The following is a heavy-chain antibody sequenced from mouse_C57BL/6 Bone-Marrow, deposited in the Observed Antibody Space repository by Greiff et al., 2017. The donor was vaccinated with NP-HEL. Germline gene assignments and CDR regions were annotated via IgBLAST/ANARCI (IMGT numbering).Heavy chain of an antibody. Sequence: QVQLQQPGAELVMPGASVKLSCKASGYTFTSYWMHWVTQRPGQGLEWIGEIDPSDSYTNYNQKFKGKSTLTVDKSSSTAYMQLSSLTSEDSAVYYCARDDYDAYYYAMDYWGQGTSVTVSS. CDR3: ARDDYDAYYYAMDY. D-gene: IGHD2-4*01. CDR2: IDPSDSYT. J-gene: IGHJ4*01. CDR1: GYTFTSYW. V-gene: IGHV1-69*01.